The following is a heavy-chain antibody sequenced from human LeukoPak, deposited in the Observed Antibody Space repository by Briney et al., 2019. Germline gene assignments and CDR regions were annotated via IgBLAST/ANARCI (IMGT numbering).Heavy chain of an antibody. CDR1: GFTFNSRA. J-gene: IGHJ4*02. D-gene: IGHD3-10*01. Sequence: GGSLRLSCAASGFTFNSRAMNWVRQAPGKGLEWVSTISGSGDGTYYADSVAGRFIISRDNSKNTLYLQMNSLRVEDTALYFCAKSLDGSGSYYNGDYWGQGTLVTVSP. CDR3: AKSLDGSGSYYNGDY. CDR2: ISGSGDGT. V-gene: IGHV3-23*01.